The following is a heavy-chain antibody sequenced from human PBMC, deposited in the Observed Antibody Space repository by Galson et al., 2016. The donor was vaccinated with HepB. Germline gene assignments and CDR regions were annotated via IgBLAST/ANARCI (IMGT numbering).Heavy chain of an antibody. Sequence: SVKVSFKASGYTFTNYAMHWVRQAPGQRLEWMGWIHAGHGTTKYSQKFQGRVTITRDTSASTAHMELSSLRSEDTAVYYCARGQLTFDYWGQGTLVTVSS. CDR3: ARGQLTFDY. J-gene: IGHJ4*02. CDR2: IHAGHGTT. V-gene: IGHV1-3*01. CDR1: GYTFTNYA. D-gene: IGHD6-13*01.